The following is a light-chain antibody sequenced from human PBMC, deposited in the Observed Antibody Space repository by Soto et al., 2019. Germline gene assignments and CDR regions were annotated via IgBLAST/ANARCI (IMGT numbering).Light chain of an antibody. CDR2: TAS. Sequence: IQLAQSPSSLSASVGDRVTITCGASQGIARYLAWYQQKPGKAPMLLIYTASTLQSGVPSRFSGSGSGTDFTLTISSLQPEDFATYYCQQLNSYPLTFGQGTRLEIK. V-gene: IGKV1-9*01. J-gene: IGKJ5*01. CDR1: QGIARY. CDR3: QQLNSYPLT.